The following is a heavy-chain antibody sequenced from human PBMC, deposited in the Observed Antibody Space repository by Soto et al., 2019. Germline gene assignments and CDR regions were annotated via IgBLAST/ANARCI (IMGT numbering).Heavy chain of an antibody. J-gene: IGHJ6*02. V-gene: IGHV1-18*01. CDR2: ISAYNGNT. CDR1: GYTFTSYG. Sequence: QVQLVQSGAEVKKPGASVKVSCKASGYTFTSYGISWVRQAPGQGLEWIGWISAYNGNTNYAQKLQGRVTMTTDTSTSTAYMELRSLRSDDTAVYYCAGLYDYGDYGTYYYYGMYVWGQGTTVTVSS. D-gene: IGHD4-17*01. CDR3: AGLYDYGDYGTYYYYGMYV.